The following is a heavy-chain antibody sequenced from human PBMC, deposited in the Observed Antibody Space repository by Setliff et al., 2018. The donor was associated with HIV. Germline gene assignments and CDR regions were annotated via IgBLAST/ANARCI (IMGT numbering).Heavy chain of an antibody. D-gene: IGHD3-10*01. V-gene: IGHV1-18*01. Sequence: ASVKVSCKASGYTFTSSGITWVRQAPGQGLEWMGWIGTYNGDTNYAQKFQGRVTMTTDTSTSTAYMELRSLISDDTAVYYCAREGLWFGDRGYYMDVWGTGTAVTVSS. J-gene: IGHJ6*03. CDR3: AREGLWFGDRGYYMDV. CDR1: GYTFTSSG. CDR2: IGTYNGDT.